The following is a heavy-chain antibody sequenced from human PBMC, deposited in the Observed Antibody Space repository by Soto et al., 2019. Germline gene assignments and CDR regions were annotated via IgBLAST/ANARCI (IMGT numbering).Heavy chain of an antibody. Sequence: QLQLQESGPGLVKPSETLSLTCTVSGGSISSSSYYWGWIRQPPGKGLEWIGSIYYSGSTYYNPSLKSRVTISVDTSKNQFSLKLSSVTAADTAVYYCARLSPLRITMVRGVFDYWGQGTLVTVSS. J-gene: IGHJ4*02. CDR2: IYYSGST. V-gene: IGHV4-39*01. CDR3: ARLSPLRITMVRGVFDY. D-gene: IGHD3-10*01. CDR1: GGSISSSSYY.